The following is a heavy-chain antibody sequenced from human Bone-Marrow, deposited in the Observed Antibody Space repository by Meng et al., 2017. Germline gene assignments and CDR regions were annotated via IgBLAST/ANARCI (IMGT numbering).Heavy chain of an antibody. CDR3: ARERSSGSSTSQNAFDI. D-gene: IGHD2-2*01. CDR2: IYYSGST. V-gene: IGHV4-59*12. J-gene: IGHJ3*02. Sequence: GSLSLTCTVSGGSISSYYWSWIRQPPGKGLEWIGYIYYSGSTNYNPSLKSRVTISVDTSNNQFSLKLSSVTAADTAVYYCARERSSGSSTSQNAFDIWGQGTMVTVSS. CDR1: GGSISSYY.